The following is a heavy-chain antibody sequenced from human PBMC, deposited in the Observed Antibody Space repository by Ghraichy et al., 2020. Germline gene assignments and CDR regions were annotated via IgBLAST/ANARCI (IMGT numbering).Heavy chain of an antibody. CDR1: GFTFSSYA. J-gene: IGHJ4*02. CDR2: ISGSGGST. V-gene: IGHV3-23*01. D-gene: IGHD3-10*01. CDR3: AKDLFYGSGSYYLIFDY. Sequence: GGSLRLSCAASGFTFSSYAMSWVRQAPGKGLEWVSAISGSGGSTYYADSVKGRFTISRDNSKNTLYLQMNSLRAEDTAVYYCAKDLFYGSGSYYLIFDYWGQGTLVTVSS.